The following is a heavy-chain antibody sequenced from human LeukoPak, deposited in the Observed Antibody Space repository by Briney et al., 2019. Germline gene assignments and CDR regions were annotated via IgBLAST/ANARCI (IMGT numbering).Heavy chain of an antibody. V-gene: IGHV3-48*03. Sequence: GGSLRLSCAASGFTFSSYELNWVRKAPGKGLEWVSYISGSDNTIYYADSVKGRFTISRDNAKNSLYLQMNSLRADDTAVYYCAREIKVTTGRGDAFDIWGQGTMVTVSS. D-gene: IGHD4-17*01. CDR2: ISGSDNTI. J-gene: IGHJ3*02. CDR1: GFTFSSYE. CDR3: AREIKVTTGRGDAFDI.